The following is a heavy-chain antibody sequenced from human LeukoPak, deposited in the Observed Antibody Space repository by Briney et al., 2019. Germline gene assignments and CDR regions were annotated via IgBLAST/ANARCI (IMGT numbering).Heavy chain of an antibody. J-gene: IGHJ4*02. CDR3: ARDSQRFIAAAGYFDY. D-gene: IGHD6-13*01. Sequence: GGSLRLSCAASGFTVSSNYMSWVRQAPGKGLEWVSVIYSGGSTYYADSVKGRFTISRDNSKNTLYLQMNSLRAEDTAVYYCARDSQRFIAAAGYFDYWGQGTLVTVSS. V-gene: IGHV3-66*01. CDR1: GFTVSSNY. CDR2: IYSGGST.